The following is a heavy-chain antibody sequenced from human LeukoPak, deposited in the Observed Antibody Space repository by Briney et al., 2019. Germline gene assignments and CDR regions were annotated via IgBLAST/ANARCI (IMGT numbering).Heavy chain of an antibody. V-gene: IGHV3-30*18. J-gene: IGHJ6*02. D-gene: IGHD1-26*01. CDR1: GFTFSSYG. CDR3: AKGRLLGAPWGMDV. Sequence: PGGSLRLSCAASGFTFSSYGMHWVRQAPGKGLEWVAVISYDGSNKYYADSVKGRFTISRDNSKNTLCLQMNTLRVEDTAVYYCAKGRLLGAPWGMDVWGQGTTVTVSS. CDR2: ISYDGSNK.